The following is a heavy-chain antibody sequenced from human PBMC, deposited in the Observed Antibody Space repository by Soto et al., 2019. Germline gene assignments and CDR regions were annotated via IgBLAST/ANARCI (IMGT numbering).Heavy chain of an antibody. CDR3: VSRIPSWVFDY. Sequence: PGGSLGLPCGAFGLSVSENYMGWVRRAPGRGLEWVSVMYAGGDTHYADSVKGRFTISRDKSENTLYLQMNSLRDEDTGVYFCVSRIPSWVFDYWGLGTLVTVSS. D-gene: IGHD2-21*01. J-gene: IGHJ4*01. CDR1: GLSVSENY. V-gene: IGHV3-53*01. CDR2: MYAGGDT.